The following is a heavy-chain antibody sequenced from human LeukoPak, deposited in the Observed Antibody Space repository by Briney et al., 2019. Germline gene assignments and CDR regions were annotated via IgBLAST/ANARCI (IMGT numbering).Heavy chain of an antibody. CDR2: IYHSGST. CDR3: VRGPRYYDDSGFHYGVFDI. J-gene: IGHJ3*02. D-gene: IGHD3-22*01. CDR1: GGSISSSNW. V-gene: IGHV4-4*02. Sequence: SETLSLTCAVSGGSISSSNWWSWVRQPPGKGLEWIGEIYHSGSTNYNPSLKSRVTISVDKSKNQFSLKLSSVTAADTAVYYCVRGPRYYDDSGFHYGVFDIWGQGTLVTVSS.